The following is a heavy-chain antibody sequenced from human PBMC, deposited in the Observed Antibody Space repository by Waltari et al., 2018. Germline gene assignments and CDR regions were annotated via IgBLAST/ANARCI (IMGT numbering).Heavy chain of an antibody. V-gene: IGHV4-61*09. Sequence: QLQLQQSGPGLVTPSQTLSLACSLSGDSISGSYYWNWVRQTAVEGLECLGYIYSSGSTKYNPSLQSRATISIVNKTQFSLKLAAVTAADTAVYYCARSDVVVAPARNNYYFPMEVWGQGTTVTVSS. CDR3: ARSDVVVAPARNNYYFPMEV. CDR2: IYSSGST. CDR1: GDSISGSYY. D-gene: IGHD2-21*01. J-gene: IGHJ6*03.